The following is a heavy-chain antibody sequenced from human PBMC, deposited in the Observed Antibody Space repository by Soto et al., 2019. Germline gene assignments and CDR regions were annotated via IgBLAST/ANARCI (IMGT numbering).Heavy chain of an antibody. CDR3: ASAVDYDFWSGTTHYGMDV. V-gene: IGHV3-74*01. Sequence: LSLSCAASGLTFSNYWMHWVRQAPGQGLVWVSRISNDGTITDYADSVKGRFTVSRDNAKNTQSLQMDSLRSEDTAVYFCASAVDYDFWSGTTHYGMDVWGQGTTVTVSS. J-gene: IGHJ6*02. CDR2: ISNDGTIT. D-gene: IGHD3-3*01. CDR1: GLTFSNYW.